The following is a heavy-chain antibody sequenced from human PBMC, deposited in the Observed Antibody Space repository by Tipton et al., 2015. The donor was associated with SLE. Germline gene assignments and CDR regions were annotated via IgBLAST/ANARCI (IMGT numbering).Heavy chain of an antibody. CDR3: ANYDILTGYLDY. V-gene: IGHV4-59*04. CDR2: IYHTGST. J-gene: IGHJ4*02. D-gene: IGHD3-9*01. CDR1: GGSISSYY. Sequence: LRLSCTVSGGSISSYYWSWIRQPPGKGLEWIGYIYHTGSTHYNPSLKSRVTMSVDTSNNEFSLRLSSMTAADTAVYYCANYDILTGYLDYWGQGTLVTVSS.